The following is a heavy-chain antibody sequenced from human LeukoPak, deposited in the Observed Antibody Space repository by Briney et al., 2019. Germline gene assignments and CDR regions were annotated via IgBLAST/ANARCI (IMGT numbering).Heavy chain of an antibody. D-gene: IGHD4-23*01. Sequence: PSETLSLTCTVSGGSISSYYWSWIRQPPGKGLEWIGEINHSGSTNYNPSLKSRVTISVDTSKNQFSLKLSSVTAADTAVYYCARDRNSRGRGLDYWGQGTLVTVSS. CDR1: GGSISSYY. J-gene: IGHJ4*02. V-gene: IGHV4-34*01. CDR3: ARDRNSRGRGLDY. CDR2: INHSGST.